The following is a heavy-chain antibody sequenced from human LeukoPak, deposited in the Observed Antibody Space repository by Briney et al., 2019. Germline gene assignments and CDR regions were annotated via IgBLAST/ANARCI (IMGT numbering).Heavy chain of an antibody. CDR1: GYTFTGYY. Sequence: ASVKVSCKASGYTFTGYYMHWVRQAPGQGLEWMGLFNPNSGGTNYAQKFQGRVTITSDTSISTTYMELSRLRSDDTAVYYCARDPFRRGYSYGYYWGQGTLVTVSS. CDR3: ARDPFRRGYSYGYY. CDR2: FNPNSGGT. V-gene: IGHV1-2*02. D-gene: IGHD5-18*01. J-gene: IGHJ4*02.